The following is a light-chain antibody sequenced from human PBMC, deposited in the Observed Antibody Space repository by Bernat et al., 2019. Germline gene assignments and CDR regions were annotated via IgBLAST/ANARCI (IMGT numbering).Light chain of an antibody. J-gene: IGLJ3*02. CDR2: SNS. CDR3: ATWDDSLSGRV. Sequence: QSVVTQPPSASGTPGQRVTISCSGSSSNIGSNYVYWYQQFPGTAPKLLIYSNSQRPSGVPDRFSVSKSGTSASLAISGLRSEDEADYYCATWDDSLSGRVFGGGTKLTVL. CDR1: SSNIGSNY. V-gene: IGLV1-47*02.